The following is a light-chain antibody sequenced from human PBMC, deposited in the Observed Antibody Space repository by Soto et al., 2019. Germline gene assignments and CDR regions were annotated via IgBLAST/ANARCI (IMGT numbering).Light chain of an antibody. V-gene: IGLV1-40*01. J-gene: IGLJ1*01. CDR3: QSYDSSLSGYV. CDR1: SSNIGAGYD. Sequence: QSVLTQPPSGSGAPGQRVTISCTGSSSNIGAGYDVHWYQQLPGTAPKLLIYGNSNRPSGVPDRFSGSKSGTSASLAITGLQAEDEADYYCQSYDSSLSGYVVGTGTKVTVL. CDR2: GNS.